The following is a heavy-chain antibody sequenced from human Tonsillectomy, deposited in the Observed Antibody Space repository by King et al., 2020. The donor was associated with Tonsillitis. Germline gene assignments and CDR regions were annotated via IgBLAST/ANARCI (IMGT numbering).Heavy chain of an antibody. J-gene: IGHJ3*02. CDR3: VGQDGFDI. CDR2: ISDDGTKK. Sequence: VQLVESGGGVVQPGRSLRLSCAASGFGFTSYDMNWVRQAPGKGLEWVAFISDDGTKKYYADSVKGRFAISRDNSKNTLYLQMNSLREDDTAIYYSVGQDGFDIWGQGTMVTVSS. V-gene: IGHV3-30*09. CDR1: GFGFTSYD.